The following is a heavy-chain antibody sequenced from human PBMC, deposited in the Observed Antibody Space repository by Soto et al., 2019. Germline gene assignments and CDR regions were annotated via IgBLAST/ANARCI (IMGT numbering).Heavy chain of an antibody. Sequence: ASVKVSCKASGGTFSSYTISWVRQAPGQRLEWMGRIIPILGIANYADSVKGRFTISRDNSKDTLYVQMNSLRAEDTAVYYCAKNRDNSNWYWFDPWGQGTLVTVSS. D-gene: IGHD6-13*01. CDR3: AKNRDNSNWYWFDP. CDR1: GGTFSSYT. V-gene: IGHV1-69*02. CDR2: IIPILGIA. J-gene: IGHJ5*02.